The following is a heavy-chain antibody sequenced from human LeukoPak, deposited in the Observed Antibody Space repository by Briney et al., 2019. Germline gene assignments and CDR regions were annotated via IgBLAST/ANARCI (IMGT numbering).Heavy chain of an antibody. V-gene: IGHV3-53*01. J-gene: IGHJ5*02. CDR2: IYSGGST. Sequence: GGSLRLSCAASGFTFSSNYMSWVRQAPGKGLEWVSVIYSGGSTYYADSVKGRFTISRDNSKNTLYLQMNSPRAEDTAVYYCARELLWFGEAAGFDPWGQGTLVTVSS. CDR3: ARELLWFGEAAGFDP. CDR1: GFTFSSNY. D-gene: IGHD3-10*01.